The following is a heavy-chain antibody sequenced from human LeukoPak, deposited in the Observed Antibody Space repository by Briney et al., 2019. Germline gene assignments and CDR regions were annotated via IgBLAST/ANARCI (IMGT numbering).Heavy chain of an antibody. V-gene: IGHV1-69*04. CDR1: GGTFSSYA. D-gene: IGHD3-9*01. CDR3: ARDAYDILTDYYRGDYFDY. CDR2: IIPILGIA. Sequence: SVTVSCKASGGTFSSYAISWVRQAPGQGLEWMGRIIPILGIANYAQKFQGRVTITADKSTSTAYMELSSLRSEDTAVSYCARDAYDILTDYYRGDYFDYWGQGTLVTVSS. J-gene: IGHJ4*02.